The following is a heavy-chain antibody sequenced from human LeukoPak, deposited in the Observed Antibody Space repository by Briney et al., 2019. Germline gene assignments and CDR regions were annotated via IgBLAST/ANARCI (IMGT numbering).Heavy chain of an antibody. V-gene: IGHV1-69*02. J-gene: IGHJ3*02. CDR2: IIPILGIA. D-gene: IGHD5-24*01. CDR3: ARVDGEMATISAAFDI. Sequence: SVKVSCKASGGTFSSYTISWVRQAPGQGLEWMGRIIPILGIANYAQKFQGRVTITADKSTSTAYMELSSLRSEDTAVYYRARVDGEMATISAAFDIWGQGTMVTVSS. CDR1: GGTFSSYT.